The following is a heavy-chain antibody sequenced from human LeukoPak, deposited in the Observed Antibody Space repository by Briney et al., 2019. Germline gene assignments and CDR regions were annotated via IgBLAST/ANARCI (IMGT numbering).Heavy chain of an antibody. Sequence: SETLSLTCAVSGGSISSSNWWSWVRQPPGQGLEWIGEIYHSGSTNYNPSLKSRVTISVDKSKNQFSLKLSSVTAADTAVYYCARRPYSSGWFLDYWGQGTLVTVSS. CDR3: ARRPYSSGWFLDY. D-gene: IGHD6-19*01. CDR2: IYHSGST. V-gene: IGHV4-4*02. J-gene: IGHJ4*02. CDR1: GGSISSSNW.